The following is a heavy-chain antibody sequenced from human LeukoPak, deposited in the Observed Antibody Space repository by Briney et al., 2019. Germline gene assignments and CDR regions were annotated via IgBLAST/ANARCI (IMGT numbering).Heavy chain of an antibody. Sequence: PSETLSLICTVSGGSISSYYWSWIRQPPGKGLEWIGYIYYSGSTNYNPSLKSRVTISVDTSKNQFSLKLSSVTAADTAVYYCARGLRLPLDYWGQGTLVTVSS. V-gene: IGHV4-59*01. CDR1: GGSISSYY. D-gene: IGHD4-17*01. CDR2: IYYSGST. CDR3: ARGLRLPLDY. J-gene: IGHJ4*02.